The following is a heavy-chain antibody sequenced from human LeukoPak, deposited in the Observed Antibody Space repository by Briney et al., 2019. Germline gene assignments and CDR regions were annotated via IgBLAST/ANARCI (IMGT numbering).Heavy chain of an antibody. J-gene: IGHJ5*02. CDR2: IYHSGST. CDR1: GYSISSGYY. D-gene: IGHD3-10*01. V-gene: IGHV4-38-2*02. CDR3: ARWSRITMVRGVIADWFDP. Sequence: SETLSLTCTVSGYSISSGYYWGWIRQPPGKGLEWIGSIYHSGSTNYNPSLKSRVTISVDKSKNQFSLKLSSVTAADTAVYYCARWSRITMVRGVIADWFDPWGQGTLVTVSS.